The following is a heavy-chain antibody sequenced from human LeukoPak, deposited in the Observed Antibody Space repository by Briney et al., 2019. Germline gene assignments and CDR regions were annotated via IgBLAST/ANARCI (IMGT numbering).Heavy chain of an antibody. J-gene: IGHJ4*02. Sequence: KSGGSLRLSCAASGFTFSSYSMNWVRQAPGKGLEWVSSISRSSNYIYYGDSVKGRFTISRDNAKNSLYLQMNSLRAEDTAVYYCASRRTAYCGGDCPEGYWGQGTLVTVSS. CDR2: ISRSSNYI. V-gene: IGHV3-21*01. CDR1: GFTFSSYS. D-gene: IGHD2-21*02. CDR3: ASRRTAYCGGDCPEGY.